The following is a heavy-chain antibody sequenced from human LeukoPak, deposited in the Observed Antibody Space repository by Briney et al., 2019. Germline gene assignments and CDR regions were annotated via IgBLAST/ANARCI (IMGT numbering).Heavy chain of an antibody. CDR2: IKRDGSEK. D-gene: IGHD2-2*02. CDR3: ARVYTGNRWHFDY. J-gene: IGHJ4*02. Sequence: AGVSLRLSCAASGFTFSTYWMSWVSQAQGKGLECVANIKRDGSEKYYVDSVKGRFTIFRDDAKSSLYLQMNSLRAEDTAVYFCARVYTGNRWHFDYWGQGTLVTVSS. V-gene: IGHV3-7*03. CDR1: GFTFSTYW.